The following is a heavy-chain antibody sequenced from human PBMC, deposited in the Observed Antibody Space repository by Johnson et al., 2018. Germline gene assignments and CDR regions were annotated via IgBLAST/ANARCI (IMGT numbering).Heavy chain of an antibody. Sequence: VQLLESGGGLVKPGGSLRLSCAASGFTFSSYSMNWVRQAPGKGLEWVAVISYDGSNKYYADSVKGRFTISRDNFKNTVFLQMNGLSPEDTAVYYCAKDFNSGTPNAFDIWGQGTMVTVSS. J-gene: IGHJ3*02. CDR3: AKDFNSGTPNAFDI. CDR2: ISYDGSNK. V-gene: IGHV3-30*18. CDR1: GFTFSSYS. D-gene: IGHD1-1*01.